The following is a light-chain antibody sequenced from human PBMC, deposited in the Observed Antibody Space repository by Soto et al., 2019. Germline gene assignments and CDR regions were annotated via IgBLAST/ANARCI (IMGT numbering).Light chain of an antibody. CDR1: QTVNSY. CDR3: QQRSNWPPGFT. J-gene: IGKJ3*01. Sequence: EIVLTQSPATLSLSPGGRATLSCRASQTVNSYLAWYQQKPGQAPRLLIWDASNRATGIPARFSGSGSGTDFTLTISSLEPEDFGVYYCQQRSNWPPGFTFGPGTKVDIK. V-gene: IGKV3-11*01. CDR2: DAS.